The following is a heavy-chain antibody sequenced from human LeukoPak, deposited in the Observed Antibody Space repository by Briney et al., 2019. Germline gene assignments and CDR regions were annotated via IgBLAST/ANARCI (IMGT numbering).Heavy chain of an antibody. Sequence: SETLSLTCAVSGGSISSSNWWSWVRQPPGKGLEWVGEIYHSGSTNYNPSLKSRVTISVDKSKNQFSLKLSSVTAADTAVYYCARDLVGATTGAFDIWGQGTMVTVSS. V-gene: IGHV4-4*02. CDR2: IYHSGST. J-gene: IGHJ3*02. CDR3: ARDLVGATTGAFDI. CDR1: GGSISSSNW. D-gene: IGHD1-26*01.